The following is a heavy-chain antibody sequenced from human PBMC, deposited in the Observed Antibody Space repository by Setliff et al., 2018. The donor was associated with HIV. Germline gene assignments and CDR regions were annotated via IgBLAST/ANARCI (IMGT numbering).Heavy chain of an antibody. D-gene: IGHD6-19*01. V-gene: IGHV3-20*04. Sequence: PSETLSLSCAVSGFTFEDYGMSWVRQAPGKGLEWVSGINWNGGSTGYVDSVKGRFTISRDNAKNSLYLQMNSLRAEDMALYYCVRDKWLVPDTFDIWGQGTMVTVSS. CDR1: GFTFEDYG. CDR2: INWNGGST. CDR3: VRDKWLVPDTFDI. J-gene: IGHJ3*02.